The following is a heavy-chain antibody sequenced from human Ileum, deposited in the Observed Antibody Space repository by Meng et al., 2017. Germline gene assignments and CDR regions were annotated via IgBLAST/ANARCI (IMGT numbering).Heavy chain of an antibody. CDR3: ARGHQNYDILTGSY. D-gene: IGHD3-9*01. CDR1: GYTFTRYA. J-gene: IGHJ4*02. CDR2: INTGNGDA. V-gene: IGHV1-3*04. Sequence: QVQLVQSGAALKNLGASAKVSCKASGYTFTRYAMHWVRQAPGQRLEWMGWINTGNGDAKYSQRFQGRVTITRDTSASTVYMELSSLRSEDTTVYYCARGHQNYDILTGSYWGQGTLVTVSS.